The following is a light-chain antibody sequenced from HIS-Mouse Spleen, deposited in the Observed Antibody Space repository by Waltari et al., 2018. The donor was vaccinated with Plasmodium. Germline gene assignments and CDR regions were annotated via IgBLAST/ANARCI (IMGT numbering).Light chain of an antibody. CDR2: SNN. CDR1: SPNIGSNT. V-gene: IGLV1-44*01. J-gene: IGLJ2*01. CDR3: AAWDDSLNGVV. Sequence: QSVLTQPPSASGPPGQRVTISCSGSSPNIGSNTLNWYQQLPGTAPKLLIYSNNQRPSGVPDRFSGSKSGTSASLAISGLQSEDEADYYCAAWDDSLNGVVFGGGTKLTVL.